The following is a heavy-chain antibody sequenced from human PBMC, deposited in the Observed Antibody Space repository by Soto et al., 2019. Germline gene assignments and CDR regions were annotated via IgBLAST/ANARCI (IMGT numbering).Heavy chain of an antibody. Sequence: QVQLVQSGAEVKKPGASVKVSCKASGYTFTSYGISWVRQAPGQGLEWMGWSSAYNGNTNYAQKLQGRVTMTTDTATSTDYKELRILRSEPTSVYQCARSSYYFWSGYDRSSDYYQHWGQATLVTVSS. CDR2: SSAYNGNT. D-gene: IGHD3-3*01. CDR1: GYTFTSYG. V-gene: IGHV1-18*04. CDR3: ARSSYYFWSGYDRSSDYYQH. J-gene: IGHJ1*01.